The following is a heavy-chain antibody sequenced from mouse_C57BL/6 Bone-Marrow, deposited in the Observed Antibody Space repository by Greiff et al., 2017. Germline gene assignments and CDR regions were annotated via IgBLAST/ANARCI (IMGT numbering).Heavy chain of an antibody. D-gene: IGHD2-4*01. CDR2: IDPETGGT. Sequence: VKLQQSGAELVRPGASVTLSCKASGYTFTDYEMHWVKQTPVHGLEWIGAIDPETGGTAYNQKFKGKAILTADKSSSTAYMELRSLTSEDSAVYYCTPSMITTRGYYFDYWGQGTTLTVSS. CDR3: TPSMITTRGYYFDY. V-gene: IGHV1-15*01. CDR1: GYTFTDYE. J-gene: IGHJ2*01.